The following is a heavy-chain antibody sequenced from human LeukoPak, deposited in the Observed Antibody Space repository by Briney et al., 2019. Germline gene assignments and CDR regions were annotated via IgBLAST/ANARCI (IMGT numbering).Heavy chain of an antibody. Sequence: PSETLSLTCTVSGGSISSSSYYWAWIRQPPGKGLEWIGSIYYSGSTYYNPSLKSRVTISVDTSKNQFSLKLSSVTAADTAVYYCARDPSGSWTFDYWGQGTLVTVSS. D-gene: IGHD1-26*01. CDR2: IYYSGST. CDR1: GGSISSSSYY. CDR3: ARDPSGSWTFDY. J-gene: IGHJ4*02. V-gene: IGHV4-39*07.